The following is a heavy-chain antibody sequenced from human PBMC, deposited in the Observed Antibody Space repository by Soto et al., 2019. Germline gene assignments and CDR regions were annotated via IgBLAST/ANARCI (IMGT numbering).Heavy chain of an antibody. CDR3: ARVDYYDSSGYPFDY. CDR2: INPSGGST. D-gene: IGHD3-22*01. CDR1: GYTFTSYY. V-gene: IGHV1-46*01. J-gene: IGHJ4*02. Sequence: ASVNVSCKASGYTFTSYYMHWVRQAPGQGLEWMGIINPSGGSTSYAQKFQGRVTMTRDTSTSTVYMELSSLRSEDTAVYYCARVDYYDSSGYPFDYWGQGTLVTVSS.